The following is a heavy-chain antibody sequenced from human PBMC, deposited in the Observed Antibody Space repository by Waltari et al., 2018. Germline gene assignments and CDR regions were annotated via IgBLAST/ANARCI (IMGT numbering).Heavy chain of an antibody. CDR1: GGSISSYY. J-gene: IGHJ5*02. CDR2: IYYSGST. Sequence: QVQLQESGPGLVKPSETLSLTCTVSGGSISSYYWSWIRQPPGKGLEWIGYIYYSGSTNYNPSLKSRVTIAVDTSKNQFSLKLSSVTAADTAVYYCARVYSSSWSNWFDPWGQGTLVTVSS. V-gene: IGHV4-59*01. CDR3: ARVYSSSWSNWFDP. D-gene: IGHD6-13*01.